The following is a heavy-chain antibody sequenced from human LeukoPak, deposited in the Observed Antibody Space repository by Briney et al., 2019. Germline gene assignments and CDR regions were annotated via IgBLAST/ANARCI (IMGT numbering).Heavy chain of an antibody. V-gene: IGHV1-2*06. J-gene: IGHJ4*02. CDR1: GYTFTGYY. Sequence: ASVKVSCKASGYTFTGYYMHWVRQAPGQGLEWMGRINPNSGGTNYAHKFQGRVTMTRDTSISTAYMELSRLRSDDTAVYYCARDGGGITFGGVIVRPDYWGQGTLVTVSS. D-gene: IGHD3-16*02. CDR2: INPNSGGT. CDR3: ARDGGGITFGGVIVRPDY.